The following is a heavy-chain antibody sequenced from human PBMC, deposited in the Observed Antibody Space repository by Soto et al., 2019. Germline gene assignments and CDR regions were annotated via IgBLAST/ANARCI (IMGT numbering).Heavy chain of an antibody. CDR2: IYYSGRT. V-gene: IGHV4-39*01. Sequence: SETLSLTCIVSGESISISSYYWGCIRQPPGKGLEWIGSIYYSGRTYYNPSFKSRVTISIDTSKNQFSLKLSSVTATDTAVYYCARQRTTVVTQAYFDHWGQGALVTVSS. D-gene: IGHD2-21*02. J-gene: IGHJ4*02. CDR3: ARQRTTVVTQAYFDH. CDR1: GESISISSYY.